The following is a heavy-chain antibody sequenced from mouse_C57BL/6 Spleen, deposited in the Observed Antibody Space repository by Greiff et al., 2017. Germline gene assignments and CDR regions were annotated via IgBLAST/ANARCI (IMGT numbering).Heavy chain of an antibody. V-gene: IGHV14-2*01. CDR2: IDPEDGET. J-gene: IGHJ3*01. CDR1: GFNIKDYY. Sequence: VQLQQSGAELVKPGASVKLSCTASGFNIKDYYMHWVKQRTEQGLEWIGRIDPEDGETKYAQKFQGKATITADTSSNTAYLQLSSLTSEDSAVYYCARADYAAFAYWGQGTLVTVSA. D-gene: IGHD1-1*02. CDR3: ARADYAAFAY.